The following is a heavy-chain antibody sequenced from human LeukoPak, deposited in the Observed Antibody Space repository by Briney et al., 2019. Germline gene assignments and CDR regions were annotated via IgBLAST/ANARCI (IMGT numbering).Heavy chain of an antibody. D-gene: IGHD3-22*01. CDR2: ISSSSSYI. CDR1: GFTFSSYS. V-gene: IGHV3-21*01. CDR3: ARDRYYYDSSGYRDPVDY. Sequence: GGSLRLSCAASGFTFSSYSMNWVRQAPGKGLEWVSSISSSSSYIYYADSVKGRFTISRDNAKNSLYLQMNSLRAEDTAVYYCARDRYYYDSSGYRDPVDYWGQGTLVTVSS. J-gene: IGHJ4*02.